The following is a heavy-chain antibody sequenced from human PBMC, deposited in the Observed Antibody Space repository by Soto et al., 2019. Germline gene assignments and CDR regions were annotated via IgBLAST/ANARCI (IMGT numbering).Heavy chain of an antibody. Sequence: SETLSLTCPVSGGSISSGDYYWSWIRQPPGKGLEWIGYIYYSGSTNYNPSLKSRVTISVDTSKNQFSLKLSSVTAADTAVYYCARVGAARVDAFDIWGQGTMVTVSS. CDR3: ARVGAARVDAFDI. CDR2: IYYSGST. D-gene: IGHD6-6*01. CDR1: GGSISSGDYY. J-gene: IGHJ3*02. V-gene: IGHV4-61*08.